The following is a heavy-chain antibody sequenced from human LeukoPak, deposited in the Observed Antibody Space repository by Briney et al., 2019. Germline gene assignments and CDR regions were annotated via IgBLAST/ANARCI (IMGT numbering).Heavy chain of an antibody. CDR2: IYSGGGT. Sequence: PGGSLRLSCAASGFTVSSNYMSWVRQAPGKGLEWVSVIYSGGGTDYADSMKGRFTISRDNSKNTLYLQMNSLRAEDTAVYYCARAVGVTAIHNAFDIWGQGTMVTVSS. CDR3: ARAVGVTAIHNAFDI. D-gene: IGHD2-21*02. J-gene: IGHJ3*02. V-gene: IGHV3-66*02. CDR1: GFTVSSNY.